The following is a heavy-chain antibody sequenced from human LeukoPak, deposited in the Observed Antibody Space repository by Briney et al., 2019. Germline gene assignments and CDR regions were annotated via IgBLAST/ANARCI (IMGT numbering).Heavy chain of an antibody. J-gene: IGHJ3*02. Sequence: PGGSLRLSCAASGFTFDDYGMSWVRQAPGKGLEWVSGLNWYGGSTGYADFVKGRFTISRDNAKNSVYLQVNSLRAEDTALYYCARPYGDAFDIWGQGTMVTVSS. CDR2: LNWYGGST. CDR1: GFTFDDYG. CDR3: ARPYGDAFDI. V-gene: IGHV3-20*04. D-gene: IGHD3-10*01.